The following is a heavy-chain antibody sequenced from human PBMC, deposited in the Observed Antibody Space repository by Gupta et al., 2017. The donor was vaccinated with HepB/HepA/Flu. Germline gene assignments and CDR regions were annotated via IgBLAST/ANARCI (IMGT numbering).Heavy chain of an antibody. CDR2: ISYDGSEK. CDR3: ARGVQTYYYYSSGFDF. D-gene: IGHD3-22*01. V-gene: IGHV3-33*01. J-gene: IGHJ4*02. CDR1: GFTFRTYA. Sequence: QVQLVESGGGVVQPGRSLRLACEASGFTFRTYAIHWVRLAPGKGLEGVALISYDGSEKYYADSVKGRFTISRDNSKNTLYLQMNSLRTEDTAVYYCARGVQTYYYYSSGFDFWGQGTQVTVSS.